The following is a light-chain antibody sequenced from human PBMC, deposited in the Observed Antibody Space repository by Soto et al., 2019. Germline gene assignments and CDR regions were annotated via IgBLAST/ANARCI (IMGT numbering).Light chain of an antibody. J-gene: IGLJ1*01. CDR2: EVT. Sequence: QSALTQPASVSGSPGQSITISCTGTSSDVGAYSYLSWYQQHPGKAPKVIIYEVTNRPSGVSSRFSGSKSSNTASLTIYGLQAEDEADYYCSSYTNTDSYVFGTGTKVTVL. CDR3: SSYTNTDSYV. V-gene: IGLV2-14*01. CDR1: SSDVGAYSY.